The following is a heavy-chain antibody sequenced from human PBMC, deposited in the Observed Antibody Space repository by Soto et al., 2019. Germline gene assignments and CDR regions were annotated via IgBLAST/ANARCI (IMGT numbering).Heavy chain of an antibody. J-gene: IGHJ4*02. CDR3: AKAGSSGWYDSYYFDY. Sequence: GGSLGLSCAASGFTFSSYAMSWIRQAPGKGLEWVSAISGSGGSTYYADPVKGRFTIPRDNSKNTLYLQMNSLRAEDTAVYYCAKAGSSGWYDSYYFDYWGEGTLVTVSS. D-gene: IGHD6-19*01. CDR1: GFTFSSYA. V-gene: IGHV3-23*01. CDR2: ISGSGGST.